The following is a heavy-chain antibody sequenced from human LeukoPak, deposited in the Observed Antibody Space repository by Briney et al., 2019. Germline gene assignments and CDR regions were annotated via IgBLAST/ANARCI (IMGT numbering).Heavy chain of an antibody. D-gene: IGHD4-23*01. V-gene: IGHV3-49*04. CDR1: GFTFGDYA. Sequence: PGRSLRLSCTASGFTFGDYAVSWVRQAPGKGLEWVGFIRSKAHGGTTEYAASVKGRFTISRDDSKSIAYLQMNSLKTEDTAVYYCARGDDYGGAWYYFDCWGQGTLVTVSS. CDR3: ARGDDYGGAWYYFDC. CDR2: IRSKAHGGTT. J-gene: IGHJ4*02.